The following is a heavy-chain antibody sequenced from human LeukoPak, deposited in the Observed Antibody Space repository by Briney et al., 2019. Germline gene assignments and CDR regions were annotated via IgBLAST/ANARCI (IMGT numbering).Heavy chain of an antibody. D-gene: IGHD6-13*01. CDR1: GGTFSSYA. CDR2: IIPIFGTA. V-gene: IGHV1-69*06. J-gene: IGHJ4*02. CDR3: ASCRGSSWYEFDY. Sequence: SVKVSCKASGGTFSSYAISWVRQAPGQGLEWMGGIIPIFGTATYAQKFQGRVTITADKSTSTAYMELSSLRFEDTAVYYCASCRGSSWYEFDYWGQGTLVTVSS.